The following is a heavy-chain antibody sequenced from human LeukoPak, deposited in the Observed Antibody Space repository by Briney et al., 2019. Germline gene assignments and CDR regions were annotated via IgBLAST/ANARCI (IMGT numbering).Heavy chain of an antibody. Sequence: PGGSLRPSCAASGFTFNDYYMSWIRQAPGKGLEWVSYISSSSSYTNYADSVKGRFTISRDNAKNSLYLQMNSLRAEDTAVYYCAREFPYYDILTGYYTYYFDYWGQGTLVTVSS. CDR3: AREFPYYDILTGYYTYYFDY. J-gene: IGHJ4*02. V-gene: IGHV3-11*05. D-gene: IGHD3-9*01. CDR2: ISSSSSYT. CDR1: GFTFNDYY.